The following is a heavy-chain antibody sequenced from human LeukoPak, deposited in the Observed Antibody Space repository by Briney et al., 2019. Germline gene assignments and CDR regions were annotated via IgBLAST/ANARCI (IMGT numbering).Heavy chain of an antibody. CDR2: TSYDGSDK. CDR3: EKSAPQWELVLSCYFDF. J-gene: IGHJ2*01. V-gene: IGHV3-30*18. Sequence: PGGSLRLSCAASGFTFNNYGMLWVRQAPGKGLEWVAVTSYDGSDKHHADPVKGRFTIARDNSKNTLYLQMNSLRTEDTAVYYCEKSAPQWELVLSCYFDFGGRAPLVRVS. CDR1: GFTFNNYG. D-gene: IGHD1-26*01.